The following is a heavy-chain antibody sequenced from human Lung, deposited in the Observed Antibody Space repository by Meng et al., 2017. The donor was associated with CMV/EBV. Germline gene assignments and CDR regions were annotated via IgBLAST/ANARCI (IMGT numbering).Heavy chain of an antibody. CDR1: GGSFSNYA. CDR2: IIPIFGPA. J-gene: IGHJ4*02. V-gene: IGHV1-69*12. D-gene: IGHD1-26*01. Sequence: QVQLMQSGAEVKMPGSSVMDSCKASGGSFSNYAISWVRKAPGQGLEWMGGIIPIFGPANYPQKYQGRVTITADESTSTTYMDLSSLSSEDTAVYYCAFRGTTNRGRYLDFWGQGTLVTVSS. CDR3: AFRGTTNRGRYLDF.